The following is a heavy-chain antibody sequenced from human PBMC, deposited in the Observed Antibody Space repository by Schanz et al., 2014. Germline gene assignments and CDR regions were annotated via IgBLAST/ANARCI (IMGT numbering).Heavy chain of an antibody. CDR1: GLTFSSYG. V-gene: IGHV3-33*01. CDR2: IWYDGSNK. Sequence: QVQLVESGGGVVQPGRSLRLSCAASGLTFSSYGMHWVRQAPGKGLEWVAIIWYDGSNKYYADSVKGRFTISRDNSKNTLFLQMSSLRAEDTAVYYCARDGDFDYWGQGTLVTGSS. J-gene: IGHJ4*02. CDR3: ARDGDFDY.